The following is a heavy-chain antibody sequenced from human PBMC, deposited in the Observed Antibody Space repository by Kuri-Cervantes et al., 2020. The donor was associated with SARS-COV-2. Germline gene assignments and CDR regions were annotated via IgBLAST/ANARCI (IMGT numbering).Heavy chain of an antibody. J-gene: IGHJ4*02. Sequence: GGSLRLSCAASGFTFSSYWMSWVRQAPGKGLEWVANIRQDGSNKYYADSVKGRFTISRDNSKNTLYPQMNSLRAEDTAVYYCARDLYGVLYYFDYWGQGTLVTVSS. CDR1: GFTFSSYW. D-gene: IGHD4-17*01. CDR2: IRQDGSNK. CDR3: ARDLYGVLYYFDY. V-gene: IGHV3-7*01.